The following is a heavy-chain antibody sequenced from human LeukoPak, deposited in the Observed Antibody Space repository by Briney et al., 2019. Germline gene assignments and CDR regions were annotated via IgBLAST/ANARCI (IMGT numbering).Heavy chain of an antibody. CDR2: ISSDGGNI. CDR1: GFSFSDYF. CDR3: ATSRVFDY. Sequence: GGSLRLSCVTSGFSFSDYFMNWIRQAPGKGLERLSFISSDGGNIYYTDSVKGRFTISRDNAKKTLYLDMNSLRVDDTAIYYCATSRVFDYWGQGILVTVSS. J-gene: IGHJ4*02. V-gene: IGHV3-11*04.